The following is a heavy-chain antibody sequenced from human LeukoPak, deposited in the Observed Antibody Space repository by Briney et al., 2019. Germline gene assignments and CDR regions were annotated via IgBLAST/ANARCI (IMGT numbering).Heavy chain of an antibody. CDR3: ASFAGYNDFDY. D-gene: IGHD5-24*01. CDR2: IIPIFGTA. J-gene: IGHJ4*02. V-gene: IGHV1-69*13. Sequence: AVNVSCKASGGTFSSYAISWVRQAPGQGLEWMGGIIPIFGTANYAQRFQGRVTITADESTSTAYMELSSLRSEDTAVYYCASFAGYNDFDYWGQGTLVTVSS. CDR1: GGTFSSYA.